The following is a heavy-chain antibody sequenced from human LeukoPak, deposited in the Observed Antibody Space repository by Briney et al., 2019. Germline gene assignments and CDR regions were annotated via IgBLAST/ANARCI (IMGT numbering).Heavy chain of an antibody. CDR1: GITLSDYW. CDR3: VRGGHKLDIETSRYFYGLDV. D-gene: IGHD3/OR15-3a*01. CDR2: IESDGTRT. J-gene: IGHJ6*02. V-gene: IGHV3-74*03. Sequence: GGSLRLSCAASGITLSDYWMFWVRHGPGKGLLHVSRIESDGTRTVYADSVKGRFTISRDNAKNTMYLQMNSLRAEDTAVYYCVRGGHKLDIETSRYFYGLDVWGQGTTVTVSS.